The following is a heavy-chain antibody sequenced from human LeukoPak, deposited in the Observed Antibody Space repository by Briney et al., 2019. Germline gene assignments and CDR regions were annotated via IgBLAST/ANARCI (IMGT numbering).Heavy chain of an antibody. D-gene: IGHD6-19*01. J-gene: IGHJ4*02. Sequence: GASVKVSCKTSGYTFTGYYIHWVRQAPGQGLEWVGWIKPDSGGTNYAQKFQGRVTMTRDTSISTAYMELSRLRSDDTAVYYCAIPRLDLGSYFDYWGQGTLVTVSS. CDR2: IKPDSGGT. CDR1: GYTFTGYY. CDR3: AIPRLDLGSYFDY. V-gene: IGHV1-2*02.